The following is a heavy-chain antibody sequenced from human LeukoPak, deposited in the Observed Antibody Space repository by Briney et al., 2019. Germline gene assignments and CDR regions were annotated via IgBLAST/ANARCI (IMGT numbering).Heavy chain of an antibody. CDR3: ARSYGDYGNYYYYMDD. J-gene: IGHJ6*03. D-gene: IGHD4-17*01. Sequence: ASVKVSCKASGYTFTDYYMHRVRQAPGQGLEWMGRINPNSGGTNSAQKFQGRVTMTRDTSISTAYMELRSLRSDGTAVYYCARSYGDYGNYYYYMDDWGKGTTVTVSS. CDR1: GYTFTDYY. V-gene: IGHV1-2*06. CDR2: INPNSGGT.